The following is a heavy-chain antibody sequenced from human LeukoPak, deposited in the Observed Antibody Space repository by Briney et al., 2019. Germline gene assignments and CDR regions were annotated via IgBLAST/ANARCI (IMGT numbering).Heavy chain of an antibody. Sequence: GGSLRLSCTASGFTVSNNYMAWVRQPTGKGLEWVSLIYSGGSIYYADSVKGRFTISRDNSKNTLYLQMNSLKAEDTAVYYCARKPDYWGQGTLVSVSS. J-gene: IGHJ4*02. CDR1: GFTVSNNY. V-gene: IGHV3-53*01. CDR2: IYSGGSI. CDR3: ARKPDY.